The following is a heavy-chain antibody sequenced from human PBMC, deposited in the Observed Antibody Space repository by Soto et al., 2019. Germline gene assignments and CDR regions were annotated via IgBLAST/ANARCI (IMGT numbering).Heavy chain of an antibody. J-gene: IGHJ4*02. CDR3: ARDTEALHWFGEDRACDY. Sequence: QVQLVESGGGLVKPGGSLRLSCAASGFTFSDYYMSWIRQAPGKGLEWISYISSSSSYTMYADSVKGRFTISRDNVKKSLYGHMNSLRAEDTAVYSCARDTEALHWFGEDRACDYWGRGSLVVVSS. CDR1: GFTFSDYY. CDR2: ISSSSSYT. V-gene: IGHV3-11*05. D-gene: IGHD3-10*01.